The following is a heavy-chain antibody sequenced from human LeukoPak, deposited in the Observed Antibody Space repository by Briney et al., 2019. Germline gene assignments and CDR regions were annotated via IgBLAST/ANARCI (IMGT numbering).Heavy chain of an antibody. CDR2: ISSSGSTI. V-gene: IGHV3-48*03. Sequence: LPGGSLRLSCAASGFTFSSYEMNWVRQAPGKGLEWVSYISSSGSTIYYADSVKGRFTISRDNAKNSLYLQMNSLRAEDTAVYYCARRGIENSGSYYNFYSNWFDPWGQGTLVTVSS. J-gene: IGHJ5*02. CDR3: ARRGIENSGSYYNFYSNWFDP. CDR1: GFTFSSYE. D-gene: IGHD3-10*01.